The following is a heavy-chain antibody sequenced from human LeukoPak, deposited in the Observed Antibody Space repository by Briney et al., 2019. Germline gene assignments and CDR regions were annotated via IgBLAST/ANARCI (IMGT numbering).Heavy chain of an antibody. J-gene: IGHJ5*02. CDR1: GFTFSNAW. D-gene: IGHD3-3*01. CDR3: TRDFWSGYSIDP. V-gene: IGHV3-15*01. Sequence: GGSLRLSCAASGFTFSNAWMSWVRQAPGKGLEWVGRIKSKTDGGTTDYAAPVKGRFTISRDDSKNTLYLQMNSLKTEDTAGYYCTRDFWSGYSIDPWGQGTLVTVSS. CDR2: IKSKTDGGTT.